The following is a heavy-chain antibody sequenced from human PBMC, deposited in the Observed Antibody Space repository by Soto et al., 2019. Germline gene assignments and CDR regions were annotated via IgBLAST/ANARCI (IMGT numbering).Heavy chain of an antibody. D-gene: IGHD1-1*01. CDR2: ISSNSAYI. Sequence: GGSLRLSCAASGFTFRSFTMNWVRQAPGKGLEWVSTISSNSAYIYYTDALRGRFTISRDNAKNSLHLQMNSLTSDDTAVYFCAREILETGKALDYWGQGTLVTVSS. J-gene: IGHJ4*02. CDR3: AREILETGKALDY. V-gene: IGHV3-21*04. CDR1: GFTFRSFT.